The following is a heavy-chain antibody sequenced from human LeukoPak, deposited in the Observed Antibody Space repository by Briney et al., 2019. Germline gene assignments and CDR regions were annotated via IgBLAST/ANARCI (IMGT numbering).Heavy chain of an antibody. Sequence: PGGSLRLSCAASGFTFSSYWMSWVRQAPGKGLECVANINQDGSKVYYVDSVKGRFTISRDKAKKSLYLQMNSLRAAYTAVYYCARPIYSISWDAFNSWGQGTMVTVSS. V-gene: IGHV3-7*01. CDR3: ARPIYSISWDAFNS. CDR2: INQDGSKV. D-gene: IGHD3-3*02. J-gene: IGHJ3*02. CDR1: GFTFSSYW.